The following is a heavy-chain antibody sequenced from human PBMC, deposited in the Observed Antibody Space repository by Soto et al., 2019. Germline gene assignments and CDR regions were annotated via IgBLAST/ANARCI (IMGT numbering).Heavy chain of an antibody. Sequence: SGPTLVNPTQTLTLTCTFSGFSLSTSGVGVGWIRQPPGKALEWLAVIYWDDSKHYSPSLRSRLAITKDTSKNQVVLTMTNMDPMDTGTYYCAHKGPEDWPLDYWGQGTLVTVSS. J-gene: IGHJ4*02. V-gene: IGHV2-5*02. CDR2: IYWDDSK. CDR1: GFSLSTSGVG. CDR3: AHKGPEDWPLDY. D-gene: IGHD3-9*01.